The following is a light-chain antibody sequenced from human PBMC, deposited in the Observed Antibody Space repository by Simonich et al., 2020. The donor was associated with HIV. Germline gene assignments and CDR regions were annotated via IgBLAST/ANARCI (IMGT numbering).Light chain of an antibody. J-gene: IGKJ5*01. CDR3: QQRSNWIT. CDR1: QSVSSY. V-gene: IGKV3-11*01. Sequence: EVVLTQSPATLSLSPGERATLSCRASQSVSSYLAGYQQKPGQAPRLLIYDASNRATGVPARFSGSGSGTDFTLTITSLESEDFAVYYCQQRSNWITFGQGTRLEIK. CDR2: DAS.